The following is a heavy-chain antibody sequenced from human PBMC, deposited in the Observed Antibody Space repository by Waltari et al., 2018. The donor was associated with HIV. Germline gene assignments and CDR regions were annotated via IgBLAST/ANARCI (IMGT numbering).Heavy chain of an antibody. CDR2: IYTRGSI. CDR3: ARETYYYDSSGYYSPGWYFDY. D-gene: IGHD3-22*01. V-gene: IGHV4-61*02. J-gene: IGHJ4*02. Sequence: QVQLQESGPGLVKPSQTLSLTCTVSGGSISSGTYYWSWIRQPAGKGLEWIGRIYTRGSINYNPSLKSRVTISVDTSKSQFSLKLSSVTAADTAVYYCARETYYYDSSGYYSPGWYFDYWGQGTLVTVSS. CDR1: GGSISSGTYY.